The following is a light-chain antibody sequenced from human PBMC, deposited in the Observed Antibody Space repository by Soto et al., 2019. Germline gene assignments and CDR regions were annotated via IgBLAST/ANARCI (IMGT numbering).Light chain of an antibody. CDR3: SSYKSSSTPYV. Sequence: HSVLTQAASVSASPGQSITISCTGASSDFGYNYVSWYQQHPGKAPKLMIYEVNSRPSGVSNRFSGSKSGNTASLTISGLQAEDEADYYCSSYKSSSTPYVLGTGTKVTVL. J-gene: IGLJ1*01. CDR2: EVN. CDR1: SSDFGYNY. V-gene: IGLV2-14*01.